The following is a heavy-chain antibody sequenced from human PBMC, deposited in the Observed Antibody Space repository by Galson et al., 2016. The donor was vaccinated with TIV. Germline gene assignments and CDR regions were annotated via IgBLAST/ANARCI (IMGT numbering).Heavy chain of an antibody. J-gene: IGHJ4*02. CDR3: ARTSVVVSGTPFFDY. D-gene: IGHD6-19*01. CDR1: GSSISSGFW. CDR2: VYTTGST. V-gene: IGHV4-38-2*01. Sequence: SETLSLTCVVSGSSISSGFWWSWIRQPPGRRLEWIGNVYTTGSTNYNPSLKSRVTISVDTSTNQFSLTLNSVTAVDTAVYYCARTSVVVSGTPFFDYWGRGTLVTVSS.